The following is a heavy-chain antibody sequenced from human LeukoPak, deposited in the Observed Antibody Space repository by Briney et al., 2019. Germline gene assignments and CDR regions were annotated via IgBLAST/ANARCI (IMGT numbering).Heavy chain of an antibody. CDR2: ISYDGTKE. D-gene: IGHD3-16*02. J-gene: IGHJ6*02. V-gene: IGHV3-30-3*01. Sequence: GGSLRLSCAASGFTFSNFAMHWVRQAPGRGREWVAAISYDGTKEYYADSVKGRFTLSRDNSKNTLFLQMNSLRPEDTALHYCARYRFGMDVWGQGTTVTVSS. CDR1: GFTFSNFA. CDR3: ARYRFGMDV.